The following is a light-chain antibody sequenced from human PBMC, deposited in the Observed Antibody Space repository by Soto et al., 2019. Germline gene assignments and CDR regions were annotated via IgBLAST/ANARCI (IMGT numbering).Light chain of an antibody. CDR2: EVN. CDR3: CSYAGRSNVV. Sequence: QSALTQPASVSVSPGQSITISCTGTSGDVGTYNLVSWYQQHPGRAPKLIIFEVNKRPSGVSNRLSGSKSGNTASLAISGLQADDEADYHCCSYAGRSNVVCGGGTQLTVL. V-gene: IGLV2-23*02. CDR1: SGDVGTYNL. J-gene: IGLJ2*01.